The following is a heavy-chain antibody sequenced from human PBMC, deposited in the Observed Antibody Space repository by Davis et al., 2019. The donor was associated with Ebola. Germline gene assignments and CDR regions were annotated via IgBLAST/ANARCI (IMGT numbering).Heavy chain of an antibody. J-gene: IGHJ6*04. V-gene: IGHV4-59*01. CDR2: IYYTGST. D-gene: IGHD3-10*01. CDR3: ARWVYSYGSGPLYGMDV. Sequence: MPSETLSLTCTVSGGSISSNYWRWIRQPPGKGLEWIAYIYYTGSTNYIPSLKSRVTISIDTSKNHFSLKLSSVTAADTAVYYCARWVYSYGSGPLYGMDVWGTGTTVTVSS. CDR1: GGSISSNY.